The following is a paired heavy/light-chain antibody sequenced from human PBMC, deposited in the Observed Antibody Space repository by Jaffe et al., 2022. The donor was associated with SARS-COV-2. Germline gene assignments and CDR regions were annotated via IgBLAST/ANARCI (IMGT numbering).Heavy chain of an antibody. CDR2: LYYRGST. Sequence: QLQLQESGPGLVKPSETLSLTCTVSGGSISSSTYYWGWIRQPPGKGLEWIGSLYYRGSTYYNPSLKSRLTISVDTSKNQFSLNLSSVTAADTAVYYCGGWGIVGAPWGQGTLVTVSS. V-gene: IGHV4-39*01. CDR3: GGWGIVGAP. D-gene: IGHD1-26*01. CDR1: GGSISSSTYY. J-gene: IGHJ5*02.
Light chain of an antibody. CDR1: QSLLHSDGKTY. J-gene: IGKJ4*01. CDR3: MQSIELPLT. Sequence: DIVMTQTPLSLSVTPGQPASISCKSSQSLLHSDGKTYLYWYLQKPGQPPQLLIYEVSNRFSGVPDRFSGSGSGTDFTLKISRVEAEDVGVYYCMQSIELPLTFGGGTKVEIK. CDR2: EVS. V-gene: IGKV2D-29*01.